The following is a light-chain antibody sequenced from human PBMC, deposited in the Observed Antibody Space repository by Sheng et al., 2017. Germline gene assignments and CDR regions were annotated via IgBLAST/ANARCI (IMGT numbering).Light chain of an antibody. CDR1: QSVSSY. CDR2: DAS. CDR3: QQRSNWPLFT. Sequence: EIVLTQSPATLSLSPGERATLSCRASQSVSSYLAWYQQKPGQAPRLLIYDASNRATGIPARFSGSGSGTDFTLTISSLEPEDFAVYYCQQRSNWPLFTFALGPSGYQT. V-gene: IGKV3-11*01. J-gene: IGKJ3*01.